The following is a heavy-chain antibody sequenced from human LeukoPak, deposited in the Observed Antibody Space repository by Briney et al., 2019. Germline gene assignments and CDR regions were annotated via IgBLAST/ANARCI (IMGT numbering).Heavy chain of an antibody. D-gene: IGHD2-2*01. J-gene: IGHJ6*03. CDR1: GGSISSSTYL. CDR2: IYSSGST. CDR3: ARVGASTSWYYYYYMDV. Sequence: SETLSLTCTVSGGSISSSTYLWVWIRQPPGKGLEWIGNIYSSGSTYYTPSLKSRVTISVDTSKNQFSLRLSSVTAADTAVYYCARVGASTSWYYYYYMDVWGKGTTVTVSS. V-gene: IGHV4-39*07.